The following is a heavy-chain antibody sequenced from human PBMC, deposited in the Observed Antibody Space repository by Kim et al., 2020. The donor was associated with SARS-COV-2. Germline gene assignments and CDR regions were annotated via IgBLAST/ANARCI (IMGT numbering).Heavy chain of an antibody. V-gene: IGHV3-30*18. J-gene: IGHJ4*02. CDR1: GFTFSSYG. CDR3: AKGAALRKRITMVRGVIIPSLFDF. D-gene: IGHD3-10*01. Sequence: GGSLRLSCAASGFTFSSYGMHWVRQAPGKGLEWVAVISYDGSNKYYADSVKGRFTISRDNSKNTLYLQMNSLRVEDTAVYYCAKGAALRKRITMVRGVIIPSLFDFWGQGTLVTVSS. CDR2: ISYDGSNK.